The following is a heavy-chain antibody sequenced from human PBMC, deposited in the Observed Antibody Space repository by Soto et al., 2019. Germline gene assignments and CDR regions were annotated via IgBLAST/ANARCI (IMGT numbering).Heavy chain of an antibody. D-gene: IGHD6-13*01. CDR2: VYYSGTT. Sequence: QVQLQESGPGLVKPSETLSLTWTVSGGSISSYYWTWIRQPPGKGLEWVGYVYYSGTTYYNPSLQSRVTISVDTSKNQFSLKVKSVTAADTAIYYCARAGSTWRYFFDYWGQGSLVTVSS. CDR3: ARAGSTWRYFFDY. J-gene: IGHJ4*02. V-gene: IGHV4-59*01. CDR1: GGSISSYY.